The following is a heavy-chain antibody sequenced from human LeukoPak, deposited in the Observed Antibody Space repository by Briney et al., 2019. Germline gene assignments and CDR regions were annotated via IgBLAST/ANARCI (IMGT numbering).Heavy chain of an antibody. J-gene: IGHJ2*01. CDR3: ARQAHSGSYLNWYFDL. Sequence: PSETLSLTCTVSGGSTSSYYWNWIRQPPGKGLEWIGYIYYSGSTNYNPSLKSRVTISVDTSKNQFSLKLSSVTAADTAVYYCARQAHSGSYLNWYFDLWGRGTLVTVSS. CDR1: GGSTSSYY. CDR2: IYYSGST. V-gene: IGHV4-59*08. D-gene: IGHD1-26*01.